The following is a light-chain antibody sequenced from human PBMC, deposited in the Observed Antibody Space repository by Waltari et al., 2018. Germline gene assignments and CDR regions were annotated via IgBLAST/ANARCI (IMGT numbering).Light chain of an antibody. CDR3: QSYDSSLSGVL. J-gene: IGLJ2*01. CDR1: SSNIGAGYD. CDR2: GNN. Sequence: QSVLTQPPSVSGAPGQRITISCTGTSSNIGAGYDVHWYLQLPGTAPKLLILGNNNRPSGVPDRFSASKSDTSAALAITGLQAEDEADYCCQSYDSSLSGVLFGGGTKLTVL. V-gene: IGLV1-40*01.